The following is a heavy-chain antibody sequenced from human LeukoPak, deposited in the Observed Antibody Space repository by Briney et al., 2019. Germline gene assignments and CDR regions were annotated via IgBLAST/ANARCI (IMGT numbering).Heavy chain of an antibody. J-gene: IGHJ4*02. Sequence: GGSLRLSCAASGFTFSNAWMSWVRQAPGKGLEWVGRIKSKTDGGTTDYAAPVKGRFTISRDDSKNTLYLQMNSLKTEDTAVYYCTTDRSSGWSQSDYWGQGTLSPSPQ. CDR3: TTDRSSGWSQSDY. D-gene: IGHD6-19*01. CDR1: GFTFSNAW. V-gene: IGHV3-15*01. CDR2: IKSKTDGGTT.